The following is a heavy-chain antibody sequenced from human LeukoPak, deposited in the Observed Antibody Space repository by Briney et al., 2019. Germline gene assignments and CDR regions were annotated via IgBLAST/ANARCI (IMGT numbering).Heavy chain of an antibody. CDR3: ARVGPDCSSTSCYVNEYFQH. V-gene: IGHV4-34*01. J-gene: IGHJ1*01. Sequence: SETLSLTCAVYGGSLSGYYWSWIRQPPGKGLEWIGEINHSGSTNYNPSLKSRVTISVDTSKNQLSLKLSSMTAADTAVYYCARVGPDCSSTSCYVNEYFQHWGQGTLVTVSS. CDR2: INHSGST. CDR1: GGSLSGYY. D-gene: IGHD2-2*01.